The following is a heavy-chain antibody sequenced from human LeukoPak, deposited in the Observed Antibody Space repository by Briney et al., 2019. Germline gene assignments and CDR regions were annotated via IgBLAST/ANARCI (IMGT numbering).Heavy chain of an antibody. CDR2: IIPIFGTA. V-gene: IGHV1-69*13. CDR3: ARARDSSGYYYYYYGMDV. J-gene: IGHJ6*02. D-gene: IGHD3-22*01. CDR1: GGTFSSYA. Sequence: GASVKVSCKASGGTFSSYAISWVGQAPGQGLEWMGGIIPIFGTANYAQKFQGRVTITADESTSTAYMELSSLRSEDTAVYYCARARDSSGYYYYYYGMDVWGQGTTVTVSS.